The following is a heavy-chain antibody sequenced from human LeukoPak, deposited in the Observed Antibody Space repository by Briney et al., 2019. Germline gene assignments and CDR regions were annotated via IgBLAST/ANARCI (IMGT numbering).Heavy chain of an antibody. D-gene: IGHD3-10*01. J-gene: IGHJ6*02. CDR3: AKKSGPYGSGSPMDV. CDR1: GFTFSSYG. Sequence: PGRSLRLSCAASGFTFSSYGMHWVRQAPGKGLEWVAVIWYDGSNKYYADSVKGRFTISRDNSKNTLYLQMNSLRAEDTAVYYCAKKSGPYGSGSPMDVWGQGTTVTVSS. CDR2: IWYDGSNK. V-gene: IGHV3-33*06.